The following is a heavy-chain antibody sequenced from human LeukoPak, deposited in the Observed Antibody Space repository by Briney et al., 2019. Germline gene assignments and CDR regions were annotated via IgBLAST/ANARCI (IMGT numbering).Heavy chain of an antibody. V-gene: IGHV3-74*01. CDR2: INVEGTTT. D-gene: IGHD3-10*01. CDR1: GFTFTRFW. CDR3: TRGGEEPFDY. Sequence: GGSLRLSCAGSGFTFTRFWVHWVRHAPGKGLVWVSRINVEGTTTTYADSVEGRFTISRDENTLYLQMNHLRVDDTAVYYCTRGGEEPFDYWGQGTLVTVSS. J-gene: IGHJ4*02.